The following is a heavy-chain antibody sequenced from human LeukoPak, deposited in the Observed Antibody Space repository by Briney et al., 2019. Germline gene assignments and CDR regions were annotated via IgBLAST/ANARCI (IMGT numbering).Heavy chain of an antibody. D-gene: IGHD4-11*01. CDR1: GYTFTSYG. Sequence: ASVKVSCKASGYTFTSYGVSWVRQAPGQGLEWMGWISAYNGNTNYAQKLQGRVTMTTDTSTSTAYMELRSLRSDDTAVYYCARDLYRDSLPVSWFDPWGQGTLVTVSS. CDR2: ISAYNGNT. V-gene: IGHV1-18*01. J-gene: IGHJ5*02. CDR3: ARDLYRDSLPVSWFDP.